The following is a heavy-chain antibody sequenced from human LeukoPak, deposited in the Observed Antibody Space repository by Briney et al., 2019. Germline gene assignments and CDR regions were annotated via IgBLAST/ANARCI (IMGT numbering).Heavy chain of an antibody. J-gene: IGHJ4*02. CDR1: GFTFSTCC. V-gene: IGHV3-74*01. CDR2: ICPDGTVT. Sequence: QPGGSLRLSCAASGFTFSTCCMHWVRQAPGKGPMWVSRICPDGTVTNYADSVKARFIISRDNAGNTVYLQMNSLRVEDTAVYYCVRDFRSADYWGQGTLVTVSS. CDR3: VRDFRSADY.